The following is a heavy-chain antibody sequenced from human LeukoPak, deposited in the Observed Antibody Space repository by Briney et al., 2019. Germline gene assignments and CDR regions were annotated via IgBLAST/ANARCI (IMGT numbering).Heavy chain of an antibody. J-gene: IGHJ3*02. Sequence: PGGSLRLSCAASGFTLSSKVMHWVRQAPGTGLVWVSRIIRDGTGTVYADSVKGRFTISRDIATNTLYLQMNSLRAEDTAVYYCARAVGYGAGSYGFDIWGQGTTVTVSS. V-gene: IGHV3-74*01. CDR1: GFTLSSKV. CDR2: IIRDGTGT. D-gene: IGHD3-10*01. CDR3: ARAVGYGAGSYGFDI.